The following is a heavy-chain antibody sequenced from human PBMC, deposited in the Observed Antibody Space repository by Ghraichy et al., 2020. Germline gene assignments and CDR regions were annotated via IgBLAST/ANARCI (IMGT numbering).Heavy chain of an antibody. Sequence: GGSLRLSCAASGFTFSSYWMSWVRQAPGKGLEWVANIKQDGSEKYYVDSVKGRFTISRDNAKNSLYLQMNSLRAEDTAVYYCARDIRSSGWPFYYYYYGMDVWVQGTTVTVSS. CDR3: ARDIRSSGWPFYYYYYGMDV. V-gene: IGHV3-7*01. J-gene: IGHJ6*02. CDR2: IKQDGSEK. D-gene: IGHD6-19*01. CDR1: GFTFSSYW.